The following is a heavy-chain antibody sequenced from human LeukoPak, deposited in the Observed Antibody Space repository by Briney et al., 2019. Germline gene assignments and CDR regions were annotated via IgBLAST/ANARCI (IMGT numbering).Heavy chain of an antibody. V-gene: IGHV4-39*01. CDR3: ARPPGFSTSFWD. CDR2: IYYSGST. J-gene: IGHJ4*02. Sequence: SETLSLTCTASGGSISGSSYYWGWIRQPPGKGLEWIGSIYYSGSTYYKPSLKSRVTISVDTSKNQFSLKLSSVTAADTAVYYCARPPGFSTSFWDWGQGTLVTVSS. CDR1: GGSISGSSYY. D-gene: IGHD2-2*01.